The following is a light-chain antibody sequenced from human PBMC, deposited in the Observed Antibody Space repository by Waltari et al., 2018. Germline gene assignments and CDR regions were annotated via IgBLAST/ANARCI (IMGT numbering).Light chain of an antibody. J-gene: IGKJ2*01. CDR2: KVS. CDR3: QQYYSTPYT. V-gene: IGKV2-30*01. CDR1: QSLVDSDGNTN. Sequence: DVVMTQSPLSLHVTLGQPASISCRYSQSLVDSDGNTNLNWFHQRPGHSPRRLIYKVSNRDSGVPDRFSGSGSGTDFTLKISRVEAEDVGVYYCQQYYSTPYTFGQGTKLEIK.